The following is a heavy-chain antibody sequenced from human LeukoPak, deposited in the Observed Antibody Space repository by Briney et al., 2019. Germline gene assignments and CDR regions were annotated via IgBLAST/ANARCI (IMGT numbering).Heavy chain of an antibody. CDR3: ASSLGRYFDRLREDYYYGMDV. D-gene: IGHD3-9*01. CDR1: GGTFSSYA. J-gene: IGHJ6*02. CDR2: IIPIFGTA. V-gene: IGHV1-69*06. Sequence: SVKVSCKASGGTFSSYAISWVRQAPGQGLEWMGGIIPIFGTANYAQKFQGRVTITADKSTSTAYMELSSLRSEDTAVYYCASSLGRYFDRLREDYYYGMDVWGQGTTVTVSS.